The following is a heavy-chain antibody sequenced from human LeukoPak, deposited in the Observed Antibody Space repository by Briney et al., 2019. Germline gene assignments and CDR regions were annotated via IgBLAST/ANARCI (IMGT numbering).Heavy chain of an antibody. CDR3: ATWRTAKTGFDY. CDR2: IYYTGST. D-gene: IGHD1-1*01. Sequence: PSETLSLTCSVSGGSISSLYWSWIRQPPGKGLEWIGYIYYTGSTNYNPSLKSRVTMFVDMSKNQFSLRLSSVTAADTAVYYCATWRTAKTGFDYWGQGTLVTVSS. V-gene: IGHV4-59*08. J-gene: IGHJ4*02. CDR1: GGSISSLY.